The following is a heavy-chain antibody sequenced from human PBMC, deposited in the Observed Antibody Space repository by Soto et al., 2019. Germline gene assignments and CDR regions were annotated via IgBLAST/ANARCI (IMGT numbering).Heavy chain of an antibody. CDR1: GGTFSNYP. Sequence: SVKVSCKASGGTFSNYPISCVRQAPGQGLEWMGGIIPIFGTVNYAQKFQGRVTITADESTSTAYMELSSLRSEDTAVYYCARGNHRWLQLWYFDLLGRGTLVTVSS. D-gene: IGHD5-12*01. CDR2: IIPIFGTV. CDR3: ARGNHRWLQLWYFDL. V-gene: IGHV1-69*13. J-gene: IGHJ2*01.